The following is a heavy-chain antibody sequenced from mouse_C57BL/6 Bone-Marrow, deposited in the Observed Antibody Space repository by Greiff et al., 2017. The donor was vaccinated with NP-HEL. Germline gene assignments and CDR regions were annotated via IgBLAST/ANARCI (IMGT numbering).Heavy chain of an antibody. CDR2: ISDGGSYT. CDR1: GFTFSSYA. J-gene: IGHJ2*01. V-gene: IGHV5-4*01. Sequence: VQLQQSGGGLVKPGGSLKLSCAASGFTFSSYAMSWVRQTPEKRLEWVATISDGGSYTYYPDNVKGRFTISRDNAKNNLYLHMSHLKSEDTAMYYCARDPAGPFDYWGQGTTLTVSS. CDR3: ARDPAGPFDY.